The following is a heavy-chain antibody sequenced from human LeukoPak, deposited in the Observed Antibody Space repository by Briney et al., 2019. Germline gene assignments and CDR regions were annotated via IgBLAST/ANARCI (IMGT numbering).Heavy chain of an antibody. CDR3: ARSHSYGYVASGAFDY. CDR2: IIPIFGIA. J-gene: IGHJ4*02. V-gene: IGHV1-69*04. D-gene: IGHD5-18*01. CDR1: GGTFSSYA. Sequence: SVKVSCKASGGTFSSYAISWVRQAPGQGLEWMGRIIPIFGIANYAQKFQGRVTITADKSRSTAYMELSSLRSEDTAVYYCARSHSYGYVASGAFDYWGQGTLVTVSS.